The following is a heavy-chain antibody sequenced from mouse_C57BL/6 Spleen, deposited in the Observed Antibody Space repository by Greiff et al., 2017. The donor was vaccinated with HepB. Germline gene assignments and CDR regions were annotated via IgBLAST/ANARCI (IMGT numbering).Heavy chain of an antibody. Sequence: QVQLQQPGAELVKPGASVKLSCKASGYTFTSYWMHWVKQRPGQGLEWIGMIHPNSGSTNYNEKFKSKATLTVDKSSSTPYMQLSSLTSEDSAVYYCARSNYYGSSYDYFDYWGQGTTLTVSS. CDR1: GYTFTSYW. CDR2: IHPNSGST. J-gene: IGHJ2*01. CDR3: ARSNYYGSSYDYFDY. V-gene: IGHV1-64*01. D-gene: IGHD1-1*01.